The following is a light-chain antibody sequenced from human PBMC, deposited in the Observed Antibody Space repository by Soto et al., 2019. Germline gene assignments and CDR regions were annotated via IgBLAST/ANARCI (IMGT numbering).Light chain of an antibody. Sequence: QSALTQPASVSGSPGQSITISCTGTSSDVGSYNLVSWYQQHPGKAPKLMIYEVSKRPSGVSNRFSGSKSGNTASLTISGLQAEDEADYCCCSYAGSSTVFGTGTKVTVL. CDR3: CSYAGSSTV. CDR2: EVS. V-gene: IGLV2-23*02. CDR1: SSDVGSYNL. J-gene: IGLJ1*01.